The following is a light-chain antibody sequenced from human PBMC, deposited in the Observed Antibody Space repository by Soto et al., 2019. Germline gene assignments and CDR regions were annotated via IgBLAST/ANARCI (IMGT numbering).Light chain of an antibody. CDR3: QQRSNWPWT. CDR2: DVS. CDR1: QTIDNT. J-gene: IGKJ1*01. V-gene: IGKV3-11*01. Sequence: EIVLTQSPATLSLSPGERATLSCRASQTIDNTLAWYQRKPGQAPRLLIYDVSNRTSGIPARFSGSGSGTDYTLTITNLESEDFAVYYYQQRSNWPWTFGQGTKVDIK.